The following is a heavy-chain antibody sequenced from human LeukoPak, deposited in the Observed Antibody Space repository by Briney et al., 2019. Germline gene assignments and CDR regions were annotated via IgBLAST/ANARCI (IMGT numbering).Heavy chain of an antibody. D-gene: IGHD6-13*01. V-gene: IGHV3-30*02. CDR3: ARGLLSSSWSSDY. CDR1: GFTFSNYG. Sequence: GGTLRLSCAASGFTFSNYGMSWVRQAPGKGLEWVAFIRYDGSNKYYADSVKGRFTISRDNSKNTLYLQMNSLRAEDTAVYYCARGLLSSSWSSDYWGQGTLVTVSS. J-gene: IGHJ4*02. CDR2: IRYDGSNK.